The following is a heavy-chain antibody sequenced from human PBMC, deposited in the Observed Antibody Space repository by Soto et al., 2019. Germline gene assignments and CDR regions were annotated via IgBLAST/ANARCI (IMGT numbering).Heavy chain of an antibody. D-gene: IGHD3-16*01. CDR2: ISGSGGST. J-gene: IGHJ3*02. CDR1: GFTFSSYA. Sequence: GGSLRLSCAASGFTFSSYAMSWVRQAPGKGLEWVSAISGSGGSTYYADSVNGRFTLSRDNSKNTLYLQMNSLRAEDTAVYSCAKPRGMGRRDAFDIWGQGTMVTVSS. CDR3: AKPRGMGRRDAFDI. V-gene: IGHV3-23*01.